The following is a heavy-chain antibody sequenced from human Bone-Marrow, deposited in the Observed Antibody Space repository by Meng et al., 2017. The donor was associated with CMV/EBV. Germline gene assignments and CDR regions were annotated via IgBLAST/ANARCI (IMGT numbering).Heavy chain of an antibody. V-gene: IGHV3-21*01. CDR2: ISSSSSYI. CDR3: ARDMIAYIAARPGPYYYGMDV. D-gene: IGHD6-6*01. Sequence: GESLKISCAASGFTFSSYSMNWVRQAPGKGLEWVSSISSSSSYIYYADSVKGRFTISRDNAKNSLYLQMNSLRAEDTAVYYCARDMIAYIAARPGPYYYGMDVWGQETTVTVS. CDR1: GFTFSSYS. J-gene: IGHJ6*02.